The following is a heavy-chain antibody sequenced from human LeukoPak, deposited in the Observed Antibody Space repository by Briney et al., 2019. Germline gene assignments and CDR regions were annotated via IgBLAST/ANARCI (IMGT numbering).Heavy chain of an antibody. CDR2: ISAYNGNT. J-gene: IGHJ6*03. Sequence: GASVKVCCKASGYTFTSYGISWVRQAPGQGLEWMGWISAYNGNTNYAQKLQGRVTMTTDTSTSTAYMELRSLRSDDTAVYYCARVNTYYDILAFMDVWGKGTTVTVSS. CDR3: ARVNTYYDILAFMDV. V-gene: IGHV1-18*01. CDR1: GYTFTSYG. D-gene: IGHD3-9*01.